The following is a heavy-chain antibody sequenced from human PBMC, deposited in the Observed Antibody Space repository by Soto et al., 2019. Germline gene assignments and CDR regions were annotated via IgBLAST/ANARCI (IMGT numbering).Heavy chain of an antibody. CDR2: IIPIFGTA. D-gene: IGHD2-8*01. CDR1: GGTFSSYA. J-gene: IGHJ4*02. V-gene: IGHV1-69*13. Sequence: VASVKVSCKASGGTFSSYAISWVRQAPGQGLEWMGGIIPIFGTANYAQKFQGRVTITADESTSTAYMELSSLRSEDTAVYYCARTSLVDAPKVDYWGQGTLVTVSS. CDR3: ARTSLVDAPKVDY.